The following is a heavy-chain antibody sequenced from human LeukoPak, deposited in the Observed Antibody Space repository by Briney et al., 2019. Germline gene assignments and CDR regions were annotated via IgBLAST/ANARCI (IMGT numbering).Heavy chain of an antibody. V-gene: IGHV1-2*02. CDR1: GYTFTGYY. CDR2: INPNSGGT. J-gene: IGHJ4*02. Sequence: ASVKVSCKASGYTFTGYYMHWVRQAPGQGLEWMGWINPNSGGTNYVQKFQGRVTMTRDTSISTAYMELNRLRSDDTAVYYCASGDDYSNYWYYWGQGTLVTVSS. D-gene: IGHD4-11*01. CDR3: ASGDDYSNYWYY.